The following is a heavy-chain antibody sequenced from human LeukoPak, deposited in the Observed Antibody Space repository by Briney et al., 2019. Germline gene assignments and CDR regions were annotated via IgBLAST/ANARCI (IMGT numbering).Heavy chain of an antibody. CDR1: GFTFSNFW. D-gene: IGHD6-19*01. Sequence: GGSLRLSCAASGFTFSNFWMHWVRQAPGKGLVWVSAISGSGGSTYYADSVKGRFTISRDNSKNTLYLQMNSLRAEDTAVYYCAKAKYSSGWEAIYYYYGMDVWGQGTTVTVSS. CDR3: AKAKYSSGWEAIYYYYGMDV. J-gene: IGHJ6*02. V-gene: IGHV3-23*01. CDR2: ISGSGGST.